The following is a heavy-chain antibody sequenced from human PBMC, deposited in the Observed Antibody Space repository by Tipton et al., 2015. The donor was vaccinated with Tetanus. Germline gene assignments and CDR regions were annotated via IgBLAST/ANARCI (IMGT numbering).Heavy chain of an antibody. CDR2: FYYSGST. J-gene: IGHJ6*02. Sequence: TLSLTCTVSGGSISSGGYYWSWIRQHLGKGLEGIGYFYYSGSTYYNPSLKSRVTISVDTSKNQFSLKLSSVTAADTAVYYCARDRYYDIMTVYYGVGVNRLAVMDVWGQAPAVAVSS. D-gene: IGHD3-9*01. CDR1: GGSISSGGYY. V-gene: IGHV4-31*03. CDR3: ARDRYYDIMTVYYGVGVNRLAVMDV.